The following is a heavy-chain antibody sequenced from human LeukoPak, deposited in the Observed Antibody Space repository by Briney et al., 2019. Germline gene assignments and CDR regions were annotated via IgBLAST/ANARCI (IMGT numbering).Heavy chain of an antibody. J-gene: IGHJ4*02. D-gene: IGHD6-13*01. V-gene: IGHV1-2*02. CDR2: INPNSGGT. CDR3: ARSKDSWYRLDY. Sequence: ASVKVSCKVSGYTLTELSMHWVRQAPGQGLEWMGWINPNSGGTNYAQKFQGRVTMTRDTSISTAYMELSRLRSDDTAVYYCARSKDSWYRLDYWGQGTLVTVSS. CDR1: GYTLTELS.